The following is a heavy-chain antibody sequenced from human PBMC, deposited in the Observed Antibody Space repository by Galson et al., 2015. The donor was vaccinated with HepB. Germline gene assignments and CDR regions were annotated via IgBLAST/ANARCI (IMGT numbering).Heavy chain of an antibody. D-gene: IGHD3-10*01. V-gene: IGHV1-69*02. Sequence: SVKVSCKASGGTFSSYTISWVRQAPGQGLEWMGRIIPILGIANYAQKFQGRVTITADKSTSTAYMELSSLRSEDTAVYYCASWLYYYGSGNVGDYWGQGTLVTVSS. J-gene: IGHJ4*02. CDR2: IIPILGIA. CDR3: ASWLYYYGSGNVGDY. CDR1: GGTFSSYT.